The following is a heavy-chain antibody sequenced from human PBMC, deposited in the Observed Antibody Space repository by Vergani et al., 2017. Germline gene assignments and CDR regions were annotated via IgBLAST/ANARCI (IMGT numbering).Heavy chain of an antibody. CDR1: GGSISSSSYY. D-gene: IGHD3-3*01. J-gene: IGHJ4*02. CDR2: IYYSGRT. CDR3: ARTPRISSVVCPYYFDY. V-gene: IGHV4-39*07. Sequence: QLQLQESGPGLVKPSETLSLTCTVSGGSISSSSYYWGWIRQPPGKGLEWIGSIYYSGRTYYNPSLKSRVTISVDTSKNQFSLKLSSVTAADTAVYYCARTPRISSVVCPYYFDYWGQGTLVTVSS.